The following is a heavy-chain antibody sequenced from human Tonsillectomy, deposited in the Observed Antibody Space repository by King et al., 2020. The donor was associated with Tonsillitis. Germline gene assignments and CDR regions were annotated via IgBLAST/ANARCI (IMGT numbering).Heavy chain of an antibody. CDR3: ARDKGADYFDRGQGLLPTFD. Sequence: VQLVESGGGLVTPGVSLILSCATSGFTFSNSDMNWVRQAPGKGLEWVSSISSSSTYIYYADSVRGRFTISRDNAKNSLYLQMNSLRAGDTAVYYCARDKGADYFDRGQGLLPTFD. CDR1: GFTFSNSD. D-gene: IGHD3-22*01. V-gene: IGHV3-21*03. CDR2: ISSSSTYI. J-gene: IGHJ2*01.